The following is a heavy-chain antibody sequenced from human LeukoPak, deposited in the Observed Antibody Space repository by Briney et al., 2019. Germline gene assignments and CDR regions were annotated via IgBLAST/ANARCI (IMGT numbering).Heavy chain of an antibody. D-gene: IGHD4-17*01. V-gene: IGHV4-4*02. CDR2: ISHSGST. CDR1: GGSISSNNW. CDR3: ATSTVTTGDLDY. J-gene: IGHJ4*02. Sequence: PSETLSLTCAVPGGSISSNNWWTWVRQPPGKGLEWIGEISHSGSTNYNPSLKSRVTISVDKSKNQFSLKLSSVTAADTAVYYCATSTVTTGDLDYWGQGTLVTVSS.